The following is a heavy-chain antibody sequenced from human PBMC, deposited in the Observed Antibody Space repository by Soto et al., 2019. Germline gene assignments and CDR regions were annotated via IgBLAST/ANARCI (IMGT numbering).Heavy chain of an antibody. CDR3: TRHGRGAAAGTRYYYYYMDV. V-gene: IGHV3-73*01. J-gene: IGHJ6*03. CDR1: GFTFSGSA. CDR2: IRSKANSYAT. D-gene: IGHD6-13*01. Sequence: GGSLRLSCAASGFTFSGSAMHWVRQASGKGLEWVGRIRSKANSYATAYAASVKGRFTISRDDSKNTAYLQMNSLKTEDTAVYYCTRHGRGAAAGTRYYYYYMDVWGKGTTVTVSS.